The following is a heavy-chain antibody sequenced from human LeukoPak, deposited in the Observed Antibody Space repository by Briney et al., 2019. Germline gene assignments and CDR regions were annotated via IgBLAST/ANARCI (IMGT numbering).Heavy chain of an antibody. CDR1: GGTFSSYA. CDR3: ARAIKARYYDFQNWFDP. J-gene: IGHJ5*02. Sequence: GASVNVSCTASGGTFSSYAISWVRQAPGQGLEWMGGIIPIFGTANYPQKFQGRVTITADESTSTAYMELSSLRSEDTAVYYCARAIKARYYDFQNWFDPWGQGTLVTVSS. V-gene: IGHV1-69*13. D-gene: IGHD3-3*01. CDR2: IIPIFGTA.